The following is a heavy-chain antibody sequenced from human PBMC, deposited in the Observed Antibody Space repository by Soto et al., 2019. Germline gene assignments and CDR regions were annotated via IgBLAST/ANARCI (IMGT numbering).Heavy chain of an antibody. CDR1: GGPISSYY. Sequence: PSETLSLTCTVSGGPISSYYWSCIRQPPGKGLEWIGYIYYSGSTNYNPSLKSRVTISVDTSKNQFSLKLSSVTAADTAVYYCARVGWAVAGTWWFDPWGQGTLVTSPQ. CDR3: ARVGWAVAGTWWFDP. V-gene: IGHV4-59*01. D-gene: IGHD6-19*01. J-gene: IGHJ5*02. CDR2: IYYSGST.